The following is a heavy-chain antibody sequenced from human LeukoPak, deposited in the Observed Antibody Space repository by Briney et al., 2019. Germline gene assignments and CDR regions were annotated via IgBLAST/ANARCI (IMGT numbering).Heavy chain of an antibody. CDR2: INSDGSST. Sequence: PGGSLRLSCAASGFTFSSYWMHWVRQAPGKGLMWVSRINSDGSSTSYADSVKGRFTISRDNAKNTLYLQMNSLRAEDTAVYYCAKVGGLAARPLDYWGQGTLVTVSS. CDR3: AKVGGLAARPLDY. D-gene: IGHD2-15*01. J-gene: IGHJ4*02. V-gene: IGHV3-74*01. CDR1: GFTFSSYW.